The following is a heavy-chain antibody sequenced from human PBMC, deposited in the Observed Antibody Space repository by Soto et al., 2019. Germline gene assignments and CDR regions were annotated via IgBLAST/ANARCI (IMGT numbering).Heavy chain of an antibody. CDR1: GYTFTSYD. CDR2: MNPNSGNT. CDR3: ARDTHITIFGVVISDNWFDP. J-gene: IGHJ5*02. V-gene: IGHV1-8*01. Sequence: QVQLVQSGAEVKKPGASVKVSCKASGYTFTSYDINWVRQATGQGLEWMGWMNPNSGNTGYAQKFQGRVTMPRNTSISTAYMELSSLRSEDTAVYYCARDTHITIFGVVISDNWFDPWGQGTLVTVSS. D-gene: IGHD3-3*01.